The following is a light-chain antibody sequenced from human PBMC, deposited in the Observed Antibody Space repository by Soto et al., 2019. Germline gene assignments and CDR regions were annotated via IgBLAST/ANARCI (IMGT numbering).Light chain of an antibody. CDR3: SSYTSIKVVL. V-gene: IGLV2-14*01. CDR2: EVI. Sequence: QSALTQPASVSGSPGQSITISCTGTSSDIGNYDYVSWYQHHPGKAPKLIVYEVINRPSGVSTRFSGSKSGNTASLTISGLQPEDAADYYCSSYTSIKVVLFGGGTKLTVL. CDR1: SSDIGNYDY. J-gene: IGLJ2*01.